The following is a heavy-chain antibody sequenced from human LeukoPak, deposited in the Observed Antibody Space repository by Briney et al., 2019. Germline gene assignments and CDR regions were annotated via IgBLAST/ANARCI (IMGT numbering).Heavy chain of an antibody. J-gene: IGHJ4*02. CDR2: INHSGST. Sequence: SETLSLTCAVSAYSIGSGYYWSWIRQPPGKGLEWIGEINHSGSTNYNPSLKSRVTISVDTSKNQFSLKLSSVTAADTAVYYCARGRYKLLTSNFYYFDYWGQGTLVTVSS. V-gene: IGHV4-34*01. CDR3: ARGRYKLLTSNFYYFDY. CDR1: AYSIGSGYY. D-gene: IGHD4-11*01.